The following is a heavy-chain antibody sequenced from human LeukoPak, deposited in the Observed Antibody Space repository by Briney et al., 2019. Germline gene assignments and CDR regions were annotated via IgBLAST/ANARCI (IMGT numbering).Heavy chain of an antibody. CDR3: ARGIIAAAGISDY. CDR2: INPNSGGT. V-gene: IGHV1-2*04. Sequence: SVKVSCKASGYTFTGYYMHWVRQAPGQGLEWMGWINPNSGGTNYAQKFQGWVTMTRDTSISTAYMELSRLRSDDTAVYYCARGIIAAAGISDYWGQGTLVTVSS. D-gene: IGHD6-13*01. CDR1: GYTFTGYY. J-gene: IGHJ4*02.